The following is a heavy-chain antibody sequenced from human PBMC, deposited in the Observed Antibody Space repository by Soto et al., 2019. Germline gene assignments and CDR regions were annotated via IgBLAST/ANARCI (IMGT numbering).Heavy chain of an antibody. D-gene: IGHD3-22*01. J-gene: IGHJ6*02. Sequence: VQLVESGGGLVKPGGSLRLSCAASGFTFSNAWMSWVRQAPGKGLEWVGRIKSKTDGGTTDYAAPVKGRFTISRDDSKNTLYLQMNSLKTEDTAVYYCTTDPRYYYDSSGYYQGGYYYYGMDVWGQGTTVTVSS. CDR1: GFTFSNAW. CDR2: IKSKTDGGTT. CDR3: TTDPRYYYDSSGYYQGGYYYYGMDV. V-gene: IGHV3-15*01.